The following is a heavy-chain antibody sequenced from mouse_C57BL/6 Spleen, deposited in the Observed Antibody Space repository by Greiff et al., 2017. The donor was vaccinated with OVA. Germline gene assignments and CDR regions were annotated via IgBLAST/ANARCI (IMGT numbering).Heavy chain of an antibody. Sequence: EVKLVESEGGLVQPGSSMKLSCTASGFTFSDYCMAWVRQVPEKGLEWVANINYDGSSTYYLDSLKSRFIISRDNAKNILYLQMSSLKSEDTATYYWARVIYDGRVDYWGQGTTLTVSS. D-gene: IGHD2-3*01. CDR2: INYDGSST. CDR3: ARVIYDGRVDY. J-gene: IGHJ2*01. CDR1: GFTFSDYC. V-gene: IGHV5-16*01.